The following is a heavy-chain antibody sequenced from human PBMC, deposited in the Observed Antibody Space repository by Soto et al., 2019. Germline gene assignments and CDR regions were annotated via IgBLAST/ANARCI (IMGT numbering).Heavy chain of an antibody. Sequence: ASVKVSCKASGGTFSSYAISWVRQAPGQGLEWMGGIIPIFGTANYAQKFQGRVTITADESTSTAYMELSSLRSEDTAVYYCAREYYDSSGSPGGPPFDYWGQGTLVTVSS. CDR3: AREYYDSSGSPGGPPFDY. CDR2: IIPIFGTA. V-gene: IGHV1-69*13. D-gene: IGHD3-22*01. CDR1: GGTFSSYA. J-gene: IGHJ4*02.